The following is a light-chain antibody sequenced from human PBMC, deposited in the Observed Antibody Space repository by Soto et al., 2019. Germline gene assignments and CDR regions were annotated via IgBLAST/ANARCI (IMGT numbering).Light chain of an antibody. CDR3: QQSYSVPIT. CDR1: QSINIH. Sequence: QMTQSPSSLSAFVGDRVTITGRGSQSINIHLNWYQQKPGKAPKFLIHAATSLQSGVPSRFSGSGSGTDFTLTINSLQPEDFATYYCQQSYSVPITFGQGTRLEIK. V-gene: IGKV1-39*01. CDR2: AAT. J-gene: IGKJ5*01.